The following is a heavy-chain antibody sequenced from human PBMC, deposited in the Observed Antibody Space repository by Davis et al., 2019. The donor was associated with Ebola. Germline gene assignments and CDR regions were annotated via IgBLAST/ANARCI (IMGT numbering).Heavy chain of an antibody. D-gene: IGHD3-10*01. J-gene: IGHJ4*02. CDR3: ARGPLYYYGSGSYYFY. Sequence: MPSETLSLTCTVSGGSISGYYWSWIRQPPGKGLEWIGEINHSGSTNYNPSLKSRVTISVDTSRNQFSLKLSSVTAADTAVYYCARGPLYYYGSGSYYFYWGQGTLVTVSS. CDR2: INHSGST. CDR1: GGSISGYY. V-gene: IGHV4-34*01.